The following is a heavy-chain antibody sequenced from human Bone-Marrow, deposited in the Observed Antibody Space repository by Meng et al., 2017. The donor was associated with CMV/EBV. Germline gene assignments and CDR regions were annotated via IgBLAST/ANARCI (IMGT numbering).Heavy chain of an antibody. CDR2: ISSSGSTI. D-gene: IGHD2-2*01. CDR3: ARDAVVTAATKTNWFDP. J-gene: IGHJ5*02. Sequence: GESLKISCAASGFTFSSYEMNWVRQAPGKGLEWVSYISSSGSTIYYADSVKGRFTISRDNAKNSLYLQMNSLRAEDTAVYYCARDAVVTAATKTNWFDPWGQGTLVTVSS. V-gene: IGHV3-48*03. CDR1: GFTFSSYE.